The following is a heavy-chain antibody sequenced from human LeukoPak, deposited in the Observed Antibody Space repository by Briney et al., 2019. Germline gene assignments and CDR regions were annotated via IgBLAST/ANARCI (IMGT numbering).Heavy chain of an antibody. CDR2: IYYSGST. CDR1: GGSISSSSYY. V-gene: IGHV4-39*01. D-gene: IGHD6-6*01. CDR3: ARLRSGLSKLVVRGYFDY. J-gene: IGHJ4*02. Sequence: SETLSLTCTVSGGSISSSSYYWGWIRQPPGKGLEWIGSIYYSGSTYYNPSLKSRVTISVDTSKNQFSLKLSSVTAADTAVYYCARLRSGLSKLVVRGYFDYWGQGTLVTVSS.